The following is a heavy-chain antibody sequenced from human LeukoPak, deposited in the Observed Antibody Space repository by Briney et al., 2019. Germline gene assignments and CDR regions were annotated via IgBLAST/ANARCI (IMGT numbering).Heavy chain of an antibody. V-gene: IGHV4-61*02. D-gene: IGHD6-19*01. J-gene: IGHJ3*02. CDR2: IYTSGST. CDR1: GGSISSGSYY. Sequence: SETLSLTCTVSGGSISSGSYYWSWIRQPAGKGLEWLGRIYTSGSTNYNPSLKSRVTISVDTSKNQFSLKLSSVTAADTAVYYCARERSSGWYFALDIWGQGTMVTVSS. CDR3: ARERSSGWYFALDI.